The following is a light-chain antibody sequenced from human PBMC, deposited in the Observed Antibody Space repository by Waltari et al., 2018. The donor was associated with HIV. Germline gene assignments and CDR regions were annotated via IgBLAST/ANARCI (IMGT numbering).Light chain of an antibody. CDR1: ERGGGNQ. J-gene: IGKJ3*01. CDR2: DAS. V-gene: IGKV3-20*01. CDR3: QQYGSSPLFT. Sequence: ELVLTQSPGTQSLSPGERATLSRRASERGGGNQLAWYQQRPGQTPRLRSYDASSRATGIPDRFSGSGSGTDFTLTITRLEPDDFAVYYCQQYGSSPLFTFGPGTKVDFK.